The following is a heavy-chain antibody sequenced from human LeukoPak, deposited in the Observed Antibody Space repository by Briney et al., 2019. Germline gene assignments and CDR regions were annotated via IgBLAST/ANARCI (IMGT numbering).Heavy chain of an antibody. CDR1: GGSISSSSYY. D-gene: IGHD3-10*01. J-gene: IGHJ4*02. CDR2: IYYSGST. CDR3: ARSPVSDGSGLFDY. Sequence: PSETLSLTCTVSGGSISSSSYYWGWIRQPPGKGLEWIGSIYYSGSTYYNPSLKSRVTISVDTSKNQFSLKLSSVTAADTAVYYCARSPVSDGSGLFDYWGQGTLSPSPQ. V-gene: IGHV4-39*07.